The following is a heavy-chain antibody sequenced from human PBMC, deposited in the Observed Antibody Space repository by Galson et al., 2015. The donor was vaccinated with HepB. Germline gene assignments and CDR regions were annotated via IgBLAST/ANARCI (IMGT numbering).Heavy chain of an antibody. CDR3: ASVECNYYDSSGYYRHYGMDV. CDR2: IIPILGIA. D-gene: IGHD3-22*01. V-gene: IGHV1-69*02. Sequence: SVKVSCKASGGTFSSYTISWVRQAPGQGLEWMGRIIPILGIANYAQKFQGRVTITADKSTSTAYMELSSLRSEDTAVYYCASVECNYYDSSGYYRHYGMDVWGQGTTVTVSS. CDR1: GGTFSSYT. J-gene: IGHJ6*02.